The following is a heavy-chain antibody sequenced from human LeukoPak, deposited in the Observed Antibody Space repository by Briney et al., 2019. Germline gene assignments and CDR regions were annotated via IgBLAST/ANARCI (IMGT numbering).Heavy chain of an antibody. Sequence: SQTLSLTCALSGDSVSSSSSAWNWIRQSPSRGLEWLGRTYYRSKWINDYAVSVNSRITINPDTSKNQFSLQMKSVTPEDTAVYFCAREGGLPWFGELPPYYFDYWGQGTLVTVSS. CDR2: TYYRSKWIN. J-gene: IGHJ4*02. CDR1: GDSVSSSSSA. D-gene: IGHD3-10*01. CDR3: AREGGLPWFGELPPYYFDY. V-gene: IGHV6-1*01.